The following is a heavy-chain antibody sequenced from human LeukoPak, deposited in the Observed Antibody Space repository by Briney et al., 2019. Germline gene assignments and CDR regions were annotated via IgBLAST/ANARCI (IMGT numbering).Heavy chain of an antibody. D-gene: IGHD5-12*01. J-gene: IGHJ6*02. Sequence: SQTLSLTCAISGDSVSSNSVAWNWIRQSPSRGLEWLGRTYYRSKWYNDYAVSVKSRITINPDTSKNQFSLQLNSVTPEDTAVYYCARGGYSGYGGDYYYYGMDVWGQGTTVTVSS. CDR2: TYYRSKWYN. CDR3: ARGGYSGYGGDYYYYGMDV. V-gene: IGHV6-1*01. CDR1: GDSVSSNSVA.